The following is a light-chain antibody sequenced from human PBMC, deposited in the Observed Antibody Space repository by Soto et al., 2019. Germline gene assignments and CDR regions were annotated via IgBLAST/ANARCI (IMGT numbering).Light chain of an antibody. CDR3: QQRSNWPPEYT. V-gene: IGKV3-11*01. J-gene: IGKJ2*01. CDR1: QSVTTY. Sequence: ETVLTQSPATLSLSPGERATLSCRASQSVTTYLAWYRQKPGRAPRLLIYDVSNRATGIPARFSGSGSGTDFTLTISSLEPEGSAVYYCQQRSNWPPEYTFGQGTKLEI. CDR2: DVS.